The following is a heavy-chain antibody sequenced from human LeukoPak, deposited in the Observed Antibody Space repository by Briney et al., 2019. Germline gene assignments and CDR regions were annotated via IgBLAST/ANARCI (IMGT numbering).Heavy chain of an antibody. J-gene: IGHJ2*01. CDR2: IYSSGGT. D-gene: IGHD6-13*01. V-gene: IGHV4-61*02. CDR3: ARVVAAGIYFDL. CDR1: GGSISSGNYY. Sequence: SETLSLTCTVSGGSISSGNYYWSWIRQPAGKGLEWIGRIYSSGGTNYNPSLKSRVTISVDTSNNQFSLKLSSVTAADTAVYYCARVVAAGIYFDLWGRGTLVTVSS.